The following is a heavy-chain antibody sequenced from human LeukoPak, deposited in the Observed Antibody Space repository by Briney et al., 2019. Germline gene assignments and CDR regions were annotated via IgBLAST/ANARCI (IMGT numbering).Heavy chain of an antibody. CDR2: IIPIFGTA. J-gene: IGHJ5*02. CDR3: ARGRHYYDSSGYYYSWFDP. CDR1: GGTFSSYT. D-gene: IGHD3-22*01. V-gene: IGHV1-69*05. Sequence: SVKVSCKASGGTFSSYTISWVRQAPGQGLEWMGGIIPIFGTANYAQKFQGRVTITTDESTSTAYMELSSLRSEDTAVYYCARGRHYYDSSGYYYSWFDPWGQGTLVTVSS.